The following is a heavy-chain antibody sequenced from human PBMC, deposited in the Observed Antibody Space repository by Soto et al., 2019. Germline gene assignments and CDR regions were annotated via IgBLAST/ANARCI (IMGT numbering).Heavy chain of an antibody. V-gene: IGHV3-30*18. CDR2: ISYDGSNK. D-gene: IGHD1-26*01. CDR3: AKDRELRPYYYYYYGMDV. CDR1: GFTFSSYG. J-gene: IGHJ6*02. Sequence: GGSLRLSCAASGFTFSSYGMHWVRQAPGKGLEWVAVISYDGSNKYYADSVKGRFTISRDNSKNTLYLQMNSLRAEDTAVYYCAKDRELRPYYYYYYGMDVWGQGTTVTVSS.